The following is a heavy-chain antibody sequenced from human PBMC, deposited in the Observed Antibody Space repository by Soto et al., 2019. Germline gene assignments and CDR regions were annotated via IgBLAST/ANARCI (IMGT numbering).Heavy chain of an antibody. J-gene: IGHJ6*02. V-gene: IGHV3-23*01. CDR3: AKDTSSSWPYSYYYGMDV. D-gene: IGHD6-13*01. Sequence: EVQLLESGGGLVQPGGSLRLSCAASGFTFSSYAMSWVRQAPGKGLEWVSAISGCGGSTYYADSVKGRFTISRDNSKNTLYLQMNSLRAEDTAVYYCAKDTSSSWPYSYYYGMDVWGQGTTVTVSS. CDR1: GFTFSSYA. CDR2: ISGCGGST.